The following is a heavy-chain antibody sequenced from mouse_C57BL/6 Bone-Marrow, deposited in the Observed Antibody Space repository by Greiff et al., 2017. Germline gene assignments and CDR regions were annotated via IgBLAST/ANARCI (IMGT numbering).Heavy chain of an antibody. J-gene: IGHJ4*01. CDR3: AKEPLAGYCAMDD. D-gene: IGHD1-1*01. CDR1: GFSFTSYG. Sequence: VQLQQSGPGLVQPSQSLSITCTASGFSFTSYGVHWVRQSPGKGLEWLGVIWSGGGTDYNAAFMSRLGNTKENSNSHVFFNMNSLQADDTVLYCCAKEPLAGYCAMDDWGKGTTVTVSS. CDR2: IWSGGGT. V-gene: IGHV2-5*01.